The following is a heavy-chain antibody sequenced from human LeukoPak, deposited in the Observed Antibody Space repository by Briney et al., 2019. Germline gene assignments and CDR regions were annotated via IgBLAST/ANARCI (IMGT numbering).Heavy chain of an antibody. J-gene: IGHJ6*02. V-gene: IGHV3-23*01. CDR2: ISGSGGST. CDR3: AKDHMRRQWLNGMDV. Sequence: GGSLRLSCAASGYTFSSYAMSWVRQAPGKGLEWVSAISGSGGSTYYADSVKGRFTISRDNSKNTLYLQMNSLRAEDTAVYYCAKDHMRRQWLNGMDVWGQGTTVTVSS. D-gene: IGHD6-19*01. CDR1: GYTFSSYA.